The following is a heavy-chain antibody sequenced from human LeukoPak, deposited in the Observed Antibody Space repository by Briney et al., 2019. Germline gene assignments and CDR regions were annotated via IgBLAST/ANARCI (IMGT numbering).Heavy chain of an antibody. V-gene: IGHV1-69*01. J-gene: IGHJ3*02. D-gene: IGHD2-15*01. CDR1: GGTFSSYA. CDR3: ARXGVVAATPYDAFDI. CDR2: IIPIFGTA. Sequence: SVKVSCKASGGTFSSYAISWVRQAPGQGLEWMGGIIPIFGTANYAQKFQGRVTITADESTSTAYMELSSLRSEDTAVYYCARXGVVAATPYDAFDIWGQGTMVTVSS.